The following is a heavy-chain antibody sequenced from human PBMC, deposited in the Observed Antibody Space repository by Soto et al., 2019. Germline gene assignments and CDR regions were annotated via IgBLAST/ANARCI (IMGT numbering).Heavy chain of an antibody. Sequence: PGGSLRLSCAASGFTFSSYSMNWVRQAPGKGLEWVSSISSSSSYIYYADSVKGRFTISRDNAKNSLYLQMNSLRAEDTAVYYCARDPTSSNWFDPWGQGTLVTVSS. CDR2: ISSSSSYI. D-gene: IGHD2-2*01. CDR3: ARDPTSSNWFDP. J-gene: IGHJ5*02. CDR1: GFTFSSYS. V-gene: IGHV3-21*01.